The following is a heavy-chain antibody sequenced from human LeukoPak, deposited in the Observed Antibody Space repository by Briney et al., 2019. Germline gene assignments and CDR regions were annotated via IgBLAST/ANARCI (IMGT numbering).Heavy chain of an antibody. Sequence: ASVKVSCKASGYTFTSYGISWVRQAPGQGREWVGWISAYNGNTNYAQKLQGRVTMTTDTSTSTAYMELRSLRSDDTAVYYCASSGSYHHDAFDIWGQGTMVTVSS. D-gene: IGHD1-26*01. J-gene: IGHJ3*02. CDR2: ISAYNGNT. CDR3: ASSGSYHHDAFDI. V-gene: IGHV1-18*01. CDR1: GYTFTSYG.